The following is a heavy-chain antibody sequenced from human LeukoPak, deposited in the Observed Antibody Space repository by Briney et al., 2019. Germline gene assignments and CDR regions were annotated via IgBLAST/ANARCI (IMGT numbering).Heavy chain of an antibody. CDR2: IYYTGTT. CDR3: ATEAAGSGAFDY. D-gene: IGHD6-25*01. V-gene: IGHV4-59*01. Sequence: PSETLSLTCTVSADSISSYYWSWIRQPPGKGLEWIGYIYYTGTTNYNPSLKSRVTISVDTSKTHFSLTLTSVTAADTAVYYCATEAAGSGAFDYWGQGTLVTVSS. CDR1: ADSISSYY. J-gene: IGHJ4*02.